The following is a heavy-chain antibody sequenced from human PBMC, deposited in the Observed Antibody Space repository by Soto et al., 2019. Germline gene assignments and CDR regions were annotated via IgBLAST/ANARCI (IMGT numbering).Heavy chain of an antibody. V-gene: IGHV1-18*01. J-gene: IGHJ5*02. CDR3: ARDPHECWSSYFFDP. Sequence: RASVKVSCKASGYPFGTFGINWVRRAPGQRLEWMGWISPYNGETNYAQKFQDRVTMSTDTSTNTAYMELKSLRSDDTAVYYCARDPHECWSSYFFDPWGQGTLVTVSS. CDR1: GYPFGTFG. CDR2: ISPYNGET. D-gene: IGHD3-3*01.